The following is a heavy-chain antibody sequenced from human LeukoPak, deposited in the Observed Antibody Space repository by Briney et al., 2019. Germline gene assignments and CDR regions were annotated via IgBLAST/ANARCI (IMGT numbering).Heavy chain of an antibody. CDR3: ARPLGTVVTPLDY. Sequence: GGSLRLSCAASGFTFSSYSMNWVRQAPGKGLEWVSSISSRSSKIYYADSVKGRFTLSRDNAKNSLYLQMNSLRAEDTAVYYCARPLGTVVTPLDYWGQGTLVTVSS. V-gene: IGHV3-21*01. D-gene: IGHD4-23*01. J-gene: IGHJ4*02. CDR1: GFTFSSYS. CDR2: ISSRSSKI.